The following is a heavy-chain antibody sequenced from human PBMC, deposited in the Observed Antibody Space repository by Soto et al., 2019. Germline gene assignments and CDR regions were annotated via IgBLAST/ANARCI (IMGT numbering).Heavy chain of an antibody. CDR3: ARRPVTYYFDY. CDR2: INMDGGSI. CDR1: GCALSSFD. V-gene: IGHV3-48*01. J-gene: IGHJ4*02. D-gene: IGHD4-17*01. Sequence: GGSLRLSCAASGCALSSFDMDWVRQAPGKGLEWVSYINMDGGSIHYADSVKGRFTISRDNSKNTLYLQMDSLRAEDTAVYFCARRPVTYYFDYWGQGTLVTVSS.